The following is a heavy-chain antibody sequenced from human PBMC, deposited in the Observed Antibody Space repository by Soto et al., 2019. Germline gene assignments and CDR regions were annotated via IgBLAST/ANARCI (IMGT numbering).Heavy chain of an antibody. CDR1: GGTFSSYA. D-gene: IGHD3-16*02. CDR3: ARNHYDYVWGSYRYYYFDY. CDR2: IIPIFGTA. Sequence: QVQLVQSGAEVKKPGSSVKVSCKASGGTFSSYAISWVRQAPGQGLEWMGGIIPIFGTANYAQKFQGRVTITADESTSTAYMELSSLRSEDTAVYYCARNHYDYVWGSYRYYYFDYRGQGTLVTVSS. J-gene: IGHJ4*02. V-gene: IGHV1-69*01.